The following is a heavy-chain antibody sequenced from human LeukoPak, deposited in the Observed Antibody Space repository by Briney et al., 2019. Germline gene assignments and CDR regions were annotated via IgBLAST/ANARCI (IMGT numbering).Heavy chain of an antibody. Sequence: GASVEVSCKASGGTFSSYAISWVRQAPGQGLEWMGGIIPIFGTANYAQKFQGRVTITTDESTSTAYMELSGLRSEDTAVYYCARDRADSSGYYYRFDYWGQGTLVTVSS. CDR3: ARDRADSSGYYYRFDY. CDR2: IIPIFGTA. V-gene: IGHV1-69*05. J-gene: IGHJ4*02. CDR1: GGTFSSYA. D-gene: IGHD3-22*01.